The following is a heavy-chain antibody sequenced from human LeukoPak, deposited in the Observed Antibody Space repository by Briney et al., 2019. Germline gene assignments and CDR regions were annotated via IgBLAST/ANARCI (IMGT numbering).Heavy chain of an antibody. D-gene: IGHD3-16*02. V-gene: IGHV1-69*05. Sequence: ASVKVSCKASGGTFSSYAISWVRRAPGQGLEWMGGIIPIFGTANYAQKFQGRVTITTDESTNTAYMELSSLRSEDTAVYYCARALRIRLGELSWPGGYWGQGTLVTVSS. CDR1: GGTFSSYA. CDR2: IIPIFGTA. CDR3: ARALRIRLGELSWPGGY. J-gene: IGHJ4*02.